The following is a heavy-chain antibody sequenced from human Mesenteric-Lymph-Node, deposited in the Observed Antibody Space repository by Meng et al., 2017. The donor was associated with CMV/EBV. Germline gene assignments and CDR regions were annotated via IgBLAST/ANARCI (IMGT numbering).Heavy chain of an antibody. J-gene: IGHJ6*02. CDR1: GFTFSSYA. D-gene: IGHD3-16*01. CDR3: AREGGDSYYYGMDV. CDR2: ISNDGRNT. V-gene: IGHV3-30*04. Sequence: GESLKISCAASGFTFSSYAMHWVRQAPGKGLEWVALISNDGRNTYYTDIVKGRFTISRDNSKNTLYLQMSSLRAEDTALYYCAREGGDSYYYGMDVWGQGTTVTVSS.